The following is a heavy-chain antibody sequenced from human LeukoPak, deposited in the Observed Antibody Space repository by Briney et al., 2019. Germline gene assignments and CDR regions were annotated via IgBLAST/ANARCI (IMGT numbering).Heavy chain of an antibody. CDR3: ARSAFYCSSTSCYTRYYYYYYYMDV. V-gene: IGHV1-18*01. J-gene: IGHJ6*03. CDR1: GYTFTSYG. CDR2: ISAYNGNT. Sequence: ASVKVSCKASGYTFTSYGISWVRQAPGQGLEWMGWISAYNGNTNYAQKLQGRVTMTTDTSTSTAYMELRSLRSDDTAVYYCARSAFYCSSTSCYTRYYYYYYYMDVWGKGTTVTVSS. D-gene: IGHD2-2*02.